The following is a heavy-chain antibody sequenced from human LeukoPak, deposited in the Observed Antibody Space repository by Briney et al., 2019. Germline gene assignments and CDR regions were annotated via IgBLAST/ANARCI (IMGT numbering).Heavy chain of an antibody. V-gene: IGHV4-59*12. CDR1: GGSISSYY. CDR3: ARGVPAGDLNCSGGSCYLSRAFDI. Sequence: PSETVSLTCTVSGGSISSYYWSWIRQPPGKGLEWIGYIYYSGSTNYNTSLKSRVTISVDTSKNQFSLKLSSVTAADTAVYYCARGVPAGDLNCSGGSCYLSRAFDIWGQGTMVTVSS. D-gene: IGHD2-15*01. CDR2: IYYSGST. J-gene: IGHJ3*02.